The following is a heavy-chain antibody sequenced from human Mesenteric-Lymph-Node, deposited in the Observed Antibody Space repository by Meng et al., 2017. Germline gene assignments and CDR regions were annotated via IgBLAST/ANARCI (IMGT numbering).Heavy chain of an antibody. D-gene: IGHD1-26*01. J-gene: IGHJ5*02. CDR2: IYSSGNT. Sequence: QGQLQGSGPGLVKPSETLSLTCTVSGDSISSYYWSWIRQPAGKGLEWIGRIYSSGNTNYNPSLKSRVTMSVDTSKNQFSLKLNSVTAADTAVYYCARGHPRMSGSYGWFDPWGQGTLVTVSS. V-gene: IGHV4-4*07. CDR1: GDSISSYY. CDR3: ARGHPRMSGSYGWFDP.